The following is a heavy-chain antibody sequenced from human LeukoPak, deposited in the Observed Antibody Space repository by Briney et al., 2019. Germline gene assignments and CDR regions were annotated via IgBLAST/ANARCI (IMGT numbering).Heavy chain of an antibody. CDR3: ARRIAAARGTFDY. V-gene: IGHV4-39*01. D-gene: IGHD6-13*01. J-gene: IGHJ4*02. CDR2: IYYSGST. CDR1: GGPISSSSYY. Sequence: SETLSLTCTVSGGPISSSSYYWGWIRQPSGKGLEWIGSIYYSGSTYYNPSLKSRVTISVDTSKNQFSLKLSSVTAADTAVYYCARRIAAARGTFDYWGQGTLVTVSS.